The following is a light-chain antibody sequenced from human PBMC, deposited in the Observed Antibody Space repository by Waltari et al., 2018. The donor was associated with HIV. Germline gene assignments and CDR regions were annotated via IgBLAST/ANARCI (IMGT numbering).Light chain of an antibody. Sequence: DIPMTQSPFSLSASVGDRVTITCQASPDISNYLKWYQQKPGKAPKLLIYDASNLETGVPSRFSGSGSGTDFTFTISSLQPEDIATYYCQQYDNLPRTFGPGTKVDIK. V-gene: IGKV1-33*01. CDR3: QQYDNLPRT. J-gene: IGKJ3*01. CDR2: DAS. CDR1: PDISNY.